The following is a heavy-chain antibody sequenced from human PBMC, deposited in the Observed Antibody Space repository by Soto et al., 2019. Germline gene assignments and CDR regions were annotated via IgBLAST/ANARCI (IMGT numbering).Heavy chain of an antibody. J-gene: IGHJ4*02. CDR2: ISSSSSTI. CDR3: ARDRYDYIWGSYRPGFDY. Sequence: EVQLVESGGGLVQPGGSLRLSCAASGFTFSSYSMNWVRQAPGKGLEWVSYISSSSSTIYYADSVKGRFTISRDNAKNSLYRQMNSLRAEDTAVYYCARDRYDYIWGSYRPGFDYWGQGTLVTVSS. V-gene: IGHV3-48*01. CDR1: GFTFSSYS. D-gene: IGHD3-16*02.